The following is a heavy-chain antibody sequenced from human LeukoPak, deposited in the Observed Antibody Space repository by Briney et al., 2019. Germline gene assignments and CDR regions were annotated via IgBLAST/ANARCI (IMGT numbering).Heavy chain of an antibody. Sequence: PGGSLRLSCAASGFTFSDYYMSWLRQAPGKGLEWVSYISGTSSPIYYADSVKGRFTISRDNAKNSLYLQMNSLRAEDTAVYYCARGYYALGVDYWGQGTLATVSS. J-gene: IGHJ4*02. CDR2: ISGTSSPI. D-gene: IGHD3-10*01. V-gene: IGHV3-11*01. CDR1: GFTFSDYY. CDR3: ARGYYALGVDY.